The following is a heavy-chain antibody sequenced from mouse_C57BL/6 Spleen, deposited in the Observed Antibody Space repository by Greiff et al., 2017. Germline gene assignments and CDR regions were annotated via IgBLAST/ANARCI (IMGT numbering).Heavy chain of an antibody. J-gene: IGHJ2*01. D-gene: IGHD1-1*01. CDR2: IDPSDSDI. V-gene: IGHV1-52*01. Sequence: QVQLQQPGAELVRPGSSVKLSCKASGYTFTSYWMHWVKQRPIQGLEWIGNIDPSDSDIHYNQKFKDKATLTVDTSSSTAYMQRSSLTSADSAVYFCAREYYGSSRFDYWGQGTTLTVSS. CDR3: AREYYGSSRFDY. CDR1: GYTFTSYW.